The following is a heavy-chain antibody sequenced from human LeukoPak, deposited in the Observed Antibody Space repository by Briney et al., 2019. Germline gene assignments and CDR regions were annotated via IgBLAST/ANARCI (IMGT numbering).Heavy chain of an antibody. Sequence: GGSLRLSCAASGFTVSNNYMTWVRQAPGKGPEWVSIIYDNSMTYYADAVKGRFTIFRDNSKNTLYLQMNSLRVEDTAIYYCARGFCSGGICNPNWFDPWGQGTLVTVSS. V-gene: IGHV3-53*01. CDR3: ARGFCSGGICNPNWFDP. CDR2: IYDNSMT. J-gene: IGHJ5*02. CDR1: GFTVSNNY. D-gene: IGHD2-15*01.